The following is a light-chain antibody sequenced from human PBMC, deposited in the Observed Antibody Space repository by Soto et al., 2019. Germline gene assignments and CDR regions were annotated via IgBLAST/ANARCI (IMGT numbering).Light chain of an antibody. CDR1: QTISSW. V-gene: IGKV1-33*01. CDR2: DAS. J-gene: IGKJ5*01. CDR3: RQYDDLPPT. Sequence: EIAVTLSPSTLSGSVGGRVTITCRASQTISSWLPWYQQKPGKAPNPMIYDASNLETGVPSRFSGSGTGTDFTFTISSLQPEDIATYYCRQYDDLPPTFCQGTRLEIK.